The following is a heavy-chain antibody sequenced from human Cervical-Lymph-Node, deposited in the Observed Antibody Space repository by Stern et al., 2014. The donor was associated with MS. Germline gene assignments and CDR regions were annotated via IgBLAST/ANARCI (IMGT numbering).Heavy chain of an antibody. D-gene: IGHD6-13*01. CDR1: GYTFTSYG. CDR2: ISAYNDNR. Sequence: VQLVESGVEVKKPGASVKVSCKASGYTFTSYGISWVRQAPGQGLEWMGWISAYNDNRNYAQKLQGRVTMTTDTFTTTAYMELRSLRSDDTAVYYCARVHRPRSSWDEYFQHWGQGTLVTVSS. J-gene: IGHJ1*01. CDR3: ARVHRPRSSWDEYFQH. V-gene: IGHV1-18*01.